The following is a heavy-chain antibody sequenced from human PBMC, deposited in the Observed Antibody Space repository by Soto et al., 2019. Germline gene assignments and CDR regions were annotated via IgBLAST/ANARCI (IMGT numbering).Heavy chain of an antibody. V-gene: IGHV1-18*01. CDR1: GYTFTSYG. CDR2: ISAYNGNT. D-gene: IGHD3-22*01. J-gene: IGHJ4*02. CDR3: ARFDSSAYRQYYFDY. Sequence: GASVKVSCKASGYTFTSYGISWVRQAPGQGLEWMGWISAYNGNTNYAQKLQGRVTMTTDTSTSTAYMELRSLRSDDTAVYYCARFDSSAYRQYYFDYWGQGTLVTVPQ.